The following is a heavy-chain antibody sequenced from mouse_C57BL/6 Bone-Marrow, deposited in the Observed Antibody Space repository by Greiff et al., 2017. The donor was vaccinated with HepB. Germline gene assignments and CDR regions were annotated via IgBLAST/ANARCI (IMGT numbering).Heavy chain of an antibody. Sequence: QVQLQQSGAELVRPGASVTLSCKASGYTFTDYEMHWVKQTPVHGLEWIGAIDPETGGTAYNQKFKGKAILTADKSSSTAYMELRSLTSEDSAFYYCTPTVAYPYYAMDYWGQGTSVTVSS. D-gene: IGHD1-1*01. CDR1: GYTFTDYE. CDR2: IDPETGGT. J-gene: IGHJ4*01. V-gene: IGHV1-15*01. CDR3: TPTVAYPYYAMDY.